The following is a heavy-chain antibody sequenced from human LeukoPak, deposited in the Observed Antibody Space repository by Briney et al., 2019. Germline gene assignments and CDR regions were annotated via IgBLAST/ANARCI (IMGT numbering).Heavy chain of an antibody. J-gene: IGHJ4*02. CDR3: AKARSVVRPYFDY. CDR2: LTWNSDYI. D-gene: IGHD2-15*01. V-gene: IGHV3-9*01. CDR1: GFTFDDYA. Sequence: GGSLRLSCAASGFTFDDYAMHWVRQAPGQGLEWVSGLTWNSDYIAYADSVKGRFTISRDNAKNSLYLQMNSLRAEDTALYYCAKARSVVRPYFDYWGQGTLVTVSS.